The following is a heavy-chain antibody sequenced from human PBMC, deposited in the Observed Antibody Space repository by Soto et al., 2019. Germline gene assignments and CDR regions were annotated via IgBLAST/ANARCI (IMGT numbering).Heavy chain of an antibody. J-gene: IGHJ4*02. Sequence: WGSLRLSCAASGFTFSSYAMSWVRQAPGKGLEWVSAISGSGGSTYYADSVKGRFTISRDNSKNTLYLQMNSLRAEDTAVYYCAKVVVVITTFDYWGQGTLVTVSS. CDR2: ISGSGGST. CDR3: AKVVVVITTFDY. CDR1: GFTFSSYA. D-gene: IGHD3-22*01. V-gene: IGHV3-23*01.